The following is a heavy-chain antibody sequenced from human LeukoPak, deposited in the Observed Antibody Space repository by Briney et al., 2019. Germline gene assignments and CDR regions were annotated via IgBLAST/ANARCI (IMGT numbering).Heavy chain of an antibody. CDR2: ISYDGSNK. J-gene: IGHJ4*02. Sequence: GGSLRLSCAASGFTFSSYAMHWVRQAPGKGLEWVAVISYDGSNKYYADSVKGRFTISRDNSKNTLYLQMNSLRAEDTAVYYCAKDRAAAGMGYFDYWGQGTLVTVSS. D-gene: IGHD6-13*01. CDR1: GFTFSSYA. V-gene: IGHV3-30-3*01. CDR3: AKDRAAAGMGYFDY.